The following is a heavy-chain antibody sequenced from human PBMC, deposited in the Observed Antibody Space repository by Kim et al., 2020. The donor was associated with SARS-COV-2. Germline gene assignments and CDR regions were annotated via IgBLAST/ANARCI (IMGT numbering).Heavy chain of an antibody. D-gene: IGHD3-22*01. CDR1: GGTFSSYA. Sequence: SVKVSCKASGGTFSSYAISWVRQAPGQGLEWMGRIIPILGIANYAQKFQGRVTITADKSTSTAYMELSSLRSEDTAVYYCARGVVVIAHPFDYWGQGTLVTVSS. CDR2: IIPILGIA. J-gene: IGHJ4*02. CDR3: ARGVVVIAHPFDY. V-gene: IGHV1-69*04.